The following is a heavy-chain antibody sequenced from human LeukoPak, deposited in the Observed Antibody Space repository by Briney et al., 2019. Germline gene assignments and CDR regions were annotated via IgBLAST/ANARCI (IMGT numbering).Heavy chain of an antibody. CDR2: IYYSGST. V-gene: IGHV4-30-4*01. D-gene: IGHD4-17*01. CDR3: ARHHGDGAFDI. Sequence: SETLSLTCTVSGGSISSGDHYWSWIRQPPGKGLEWIGYIYYSGSTYSNPSLKSRISISKDTSKNQFSLKLSSVTAADTAVYYCARHHGDGAFDIWGQGTMVTVSS. CDR1: GGSISSGDHY. J-gene: IGHJ3*02.